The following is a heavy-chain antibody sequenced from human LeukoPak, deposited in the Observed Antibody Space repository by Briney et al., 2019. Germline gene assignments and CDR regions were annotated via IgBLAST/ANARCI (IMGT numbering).Heavy chain of an antibody. CDR2: ISGSGGSI. CDR1: GFTFSSYA. J-gene: IGHJ5*02. V-gene: IGHV3-23*01. D-gene: IGHD2-2*02. CDR3: AKTVVVPAAIDWFDP. Sequence: TGGSLRLSCAASGFTFSSYAMSWVCQAPGKGLEWVSAISGSGGSIYYADSVKGRFTISRDNSKNTLYLQMNSLRAEDTAVYYCAKTVVVPAAIDWFDPWGQGTLVTVSS.